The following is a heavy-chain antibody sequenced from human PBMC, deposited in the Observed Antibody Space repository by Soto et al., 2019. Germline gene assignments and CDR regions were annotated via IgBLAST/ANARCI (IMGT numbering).Heavy chain of an antibody. CDR2: LSPNSGNT. V-gene: IGHV1-8*01. J-gene: IGHJ4*02. D-gene: IGHD3-3*01. Sequence: ASVKVSCKASGYTFTSYDINWVRQATGQGLEWMGWLSPNSGNTDYVQKFQGRLTMTRNTSINTAYLELSSLRSEDTAVYYCASDHDFWSGYPNWGQGTLVTVSS. CDR3: ASDHDFWSGYPN. CDR1: GYTFTSYD.